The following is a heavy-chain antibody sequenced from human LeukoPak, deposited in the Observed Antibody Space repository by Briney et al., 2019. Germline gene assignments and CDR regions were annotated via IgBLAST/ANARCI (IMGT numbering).Heavy chain of an antibody. Sequence: GGSLRLSCAAPGFTFSSYAMSWVRQAPGKGLEWVSAISGSGGSTYYADSVKGRFTISRDNSKNTLYLQMNSLRAEDTAVYYCAKDQVYSSGWYADYWGQGTLVTVSS. V-gene: IGHV3-23*01. CDR1: GFTFSSYA. CDR3: AKDQVYSSGWYADY. D-gene: IGHD6-19*01. CDR2: ISGSGGST. J-gene: IGHJ4*02.